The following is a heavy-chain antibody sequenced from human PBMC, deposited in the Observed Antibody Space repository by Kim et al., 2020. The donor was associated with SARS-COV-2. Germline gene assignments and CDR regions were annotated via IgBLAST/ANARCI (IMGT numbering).Heavy chain of an antibody. CDR3: GKVMRSSWSGYISRYYY. V-gene: IGHV3-9*01. Sequence: GGSLRLSCAASGFTFDGYGMHWVRQAPGKGLEWVSAISWNSGSIGDEDAVNGRFTITRDNTNNSLYLLMNSLRAEETALYYWGKVMRSSWSGYISRYYY. CDR2: ISWNSGSI. J-gene: IGHJ6*01. D-gene: IGHD3-3*01. CDR1: GFTFDGYG.